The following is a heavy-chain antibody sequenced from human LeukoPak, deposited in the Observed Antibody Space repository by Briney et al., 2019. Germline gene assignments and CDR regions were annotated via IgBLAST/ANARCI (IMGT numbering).Heavy chain of an antibody. J-gene: IGHJ4*02. CDR3: ARALLGYYDSSGYSDY. CDR1: GFTVSSNY. V-gene: IGHV3-66*01. D-gene: IGHD3-22*01. Sequence: PGGSLRLSCAASGFTVSSNYMSWVRQAPGKGLEWVSVIYSGGSTYYADSVKGRFTISRDNSKNTLYLQMNSLRAEDTAVYYCARALLGYYDSSGYSDYWGQGTLVTVSS. CDR2: IYSGGST.